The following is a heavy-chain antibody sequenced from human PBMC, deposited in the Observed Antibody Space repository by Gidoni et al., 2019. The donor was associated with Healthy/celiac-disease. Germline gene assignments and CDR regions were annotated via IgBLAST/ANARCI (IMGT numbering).Heavy chain of an antibody. J-gene: IGHJ6*02. V-gene: IGHV1-69*01. Sequence: QVQLAQSGAAVKKPGSSVKVSCKAPGGTFSSYAIRWVRQAPGQGLEWMGGIIPIFGTANYAQKFQGRVTITADESTSTAYMELSSLRSEDTAVYYCARSGSWPGGANAFYYYYGMDVWGQGTTVTVSS. CDR1: GGTFSSYA. CDR3: ARSGSWPGGANAFYYYYGMDV. CDR2: IIPIFGTA. D-gene: IGHD2-15*01.